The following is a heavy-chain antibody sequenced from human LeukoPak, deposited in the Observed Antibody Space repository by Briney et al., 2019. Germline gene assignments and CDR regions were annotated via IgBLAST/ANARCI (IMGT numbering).Heavy chain of an antibody. D-gene: IGHD2-21*02. V-gene: IGHV3-74*01. CDR3: ARDMAYCGGDCYSWDY. CDR2: TNTDGSET. J-gene: IGHJ4*02. Sequence: PAGSLRLSCAASGFTFSNYWMHWVRQAPGKGLLWVSRTNTDGSETTYADSVKGRFTISRDNAKNTLYLQMNSLRADDTAVYYCARDMAYCGGDCYSWDYWGQGTLVTVSS. CDR1: GFTFSNYW.